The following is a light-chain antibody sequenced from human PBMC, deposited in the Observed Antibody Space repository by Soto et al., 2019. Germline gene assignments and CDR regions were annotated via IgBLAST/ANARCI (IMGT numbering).Light chain of an antibody. CDR2: GDS. CDR3: HQYGSSSGWT. Sequence: EVVMTQSPASLPVSPGERATLSCRASQSITSNLAWYQQKPGQAPRLLIYGDSIRATGIPARFSGSASGTEFTLTISSLQSEDFAMYYCHQYGSSSGWTFGQGTKVEIK. V-gene: IGKV3D-15*01. CDR1: QSITSN. J-gene: IGKJ1*01.